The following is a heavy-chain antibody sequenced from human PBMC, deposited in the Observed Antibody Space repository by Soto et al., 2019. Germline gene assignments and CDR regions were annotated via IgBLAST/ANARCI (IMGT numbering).Heavy chain of an antibody. D-gene: IGHD3-3*01. CDR3: ARVQRVVINYGMDV. V-gene: IGHV3-74*01. CDR2: INSDGSST. J-gene: IGHJ6*02. CDR1: GFTFSSYW. Sequence: GGSLSLSCAASGFTFSSYWMHWVRQAPGKGLVWVSRINSDGSSTSYADSVKGRFTISRDNAKNTLYLQMNSLRAEDTAVYYCARVQRVVINYGMDVWGQGTTVTVSS.